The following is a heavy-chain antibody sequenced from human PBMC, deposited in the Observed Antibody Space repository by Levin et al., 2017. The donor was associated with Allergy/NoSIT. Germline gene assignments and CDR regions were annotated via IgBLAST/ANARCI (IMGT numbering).Heavy chain of an antibody. D-gene: IGHD1-14*01. J-gene: IGHJ4*02. CDR1: GYTFTNYA. CDR2: INAGNGNT. CDR3: ARGRWTAPPVSYYLDY. Sequence: GGSLRLSCKASGYTFTNYAIHWVRQAPGQRLEWMGWINAGNGNTKYSQNFQGRVTITRDTSASTAYMDLSSLRSEDTAVYYCARGRWTAPPVSYYLDYWGQGTLVTVSS. V-gene: IGHV1-3*01.